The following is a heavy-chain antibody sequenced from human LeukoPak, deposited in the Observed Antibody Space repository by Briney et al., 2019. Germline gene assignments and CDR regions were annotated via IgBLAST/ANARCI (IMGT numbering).Heavy chain of an antibody. CDR1: GFTFSSYA. V-gene: IGHV3-23*01. Sequence: GGSLRLFCAASGFTFSSYAMSWVREAPGKGLEWVSAISGSGGSTYYADSVKGRFTISRDNSKNTLYLQMNSLRAEDTAVYYCAKGVDYQYYLDYWGQGTLVTVSS. CDR2: ISGSGGST. J-gene: IGHJ4*02. CDR3: AKGVDYQYYLDY. D-gene: IGHD2-2*01.